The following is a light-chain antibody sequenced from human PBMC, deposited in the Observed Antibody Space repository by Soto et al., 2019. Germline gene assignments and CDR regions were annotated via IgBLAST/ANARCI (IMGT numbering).Light chain of an antibody. CDR2: SII. J-gene: IGLJ2*01. CDR3: LLYFGPGQVI. Sequence: QTVVTQEPSLTVSPGGTVTLTCASSTGAVNYVYYPNWFQQKPGQPPKSLIYSIINKQSWTPARFSGSLLGGKAALTVSGVQPEDEAEYYCLLYFGPGQVIFGGGTKLTVL. V-gene: IGLV7-43*01. CDR1: TGAVNYVYY.